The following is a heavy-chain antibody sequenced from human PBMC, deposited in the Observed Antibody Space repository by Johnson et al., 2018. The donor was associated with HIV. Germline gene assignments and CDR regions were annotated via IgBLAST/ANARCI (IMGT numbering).Heavy chain of an antibody. CDR1: GFTVTTKY. J-gene: IGHJ3*02. V-gene: IGHV3-30*02. D-gene: IGHD3-9*01. CDR2: IRYDGKDK. Sequence: QVQLVESGGGLVQPGGSLRLSCAASGFTVTTKYMSWVRQAPGKGLEWVSFIRYDGKDKYYADFVKGRFTISRDNSKKTMSLQMNSLRPEDTAVYYCASPEAPYYDSLTGYYAAFDIWGQGTMVTVSS. CDR3: ASPEAPYYDSLTGYYAAFDI.